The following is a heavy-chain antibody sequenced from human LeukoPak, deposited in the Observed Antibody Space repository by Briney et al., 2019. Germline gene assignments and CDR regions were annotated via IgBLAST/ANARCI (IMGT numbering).Heavy chain of an antibody. CDR1: GFTFSSYS. CDR2: ISSSSSYI. Sequence: PGGSLRLPCAASGFTFSSYSMNWVRQAPGKGLEWVSSISSSSSYIYYADSVKGRFTISRDNAKNSLYLQMNSLRAEDTAVYHCARDQATGDSSGWSFFDYWGQGTLVTVSS. CDR3: ARDQATGDSSGWSFFDY. J-gene: IGHJ4*02. D-gene: IGHD6-19*01. V-gene: IGHV3-21*01.